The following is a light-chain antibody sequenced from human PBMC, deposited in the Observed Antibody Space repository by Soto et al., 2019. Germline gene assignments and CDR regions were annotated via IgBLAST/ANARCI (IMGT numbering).Light chain of an antibody. CDR2: GFF. CDR3: QSFDSSLSGYV. CDR1: TSNLGSGYD. V-gene: IGLV1-40*01. J-gene: IGLJ1*01. Sequence: QSVLTQPPSVSGAPGQRVTISCAGSTSNLGSGYDVHWYQQLPGAAPKLVIYGFFNRASGIPDRFSGSRSGTSASLVITGLQAEDEADYYCQSFDSSLSGYVFGTGTKLTVL.